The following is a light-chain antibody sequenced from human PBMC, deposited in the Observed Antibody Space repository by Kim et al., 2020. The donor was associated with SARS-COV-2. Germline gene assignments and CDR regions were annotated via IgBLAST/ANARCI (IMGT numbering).Light chain of an antibody. CDR1: SLRRYY. Sequence: LGQTVRNTCKGDSLRRYYASWYQQKPGQAPVLVIYGKNNRPSGIPDRFSGSSSGNTASLTIPGAQAEDEADYYCNSRDSSGNHWVFGGGTKVTVL. J-gene: IGLJ3*02. CDR3: NSRDSSGNHWV. CDR2: GKN. V-gene: IGLV3-19*01.